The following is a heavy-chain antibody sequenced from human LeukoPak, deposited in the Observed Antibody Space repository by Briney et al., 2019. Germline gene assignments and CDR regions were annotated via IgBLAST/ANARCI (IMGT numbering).Heavy chain of an antibody. CDR2: ISWNGGSI. CDR1: GFTFDDYA. J-gene: IGHJ4*02. D-gene: IGHD3-22*01. V-gene: IGHV3-9*01. CDR3: AIAATYYYDSSGRFDY. Sequence: GRSLRLSCAASGFTFDDYAMHWVRQAPGKGLEWVSGISWNGGSIGYADSVKGRFTISRDNAKNSLYLQMNSLRAEDTALYYCAIAATYYYDSSGRFDYWGQGTLVTVSS.